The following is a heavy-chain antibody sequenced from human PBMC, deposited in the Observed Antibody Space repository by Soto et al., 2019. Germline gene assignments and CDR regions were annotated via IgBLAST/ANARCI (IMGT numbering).Heavy chain of an antibody. CDR3: ARDTSRYTYGSFYFDH. V-gene: IGHV3-48*02. D-gene: IGHD5-18*01. CDR2: ISYTSATT. J-gene: IGHJ4*02. CDR1: GFTFSDYA. Sequence: GGSLRLSCAASGFTFSDYAVNWVRQAPGRGLEWISFISYTSATTHYADSVRGRFTVSRDNANNSLYLEMNSLRDEDTAVYFCARDTSRYTYGSFYFDHWGQGALVTVSS.